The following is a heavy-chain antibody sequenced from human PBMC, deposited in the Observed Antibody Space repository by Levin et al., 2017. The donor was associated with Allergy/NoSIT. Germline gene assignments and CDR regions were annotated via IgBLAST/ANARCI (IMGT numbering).Heavy chain of an antibody. J-gene: IGHJ4*02. Sequence: GESLKISCEASGFTFSSYGMNWVRQAPGKGLEWVSSITDNGRDTYYADSVKGRFTISRDNSKKTLFLQMNSLRAEDTALYYCAKRVSYSETSAYFDFWGQGTLVTVSS. CDR3: AKRVSYSETSAYFDF. D-gene: IGHD1-26*01. CDR1: GFTFSSYG. V-gene: IGHV3-23*01. CDR2: ITDNGRDT.